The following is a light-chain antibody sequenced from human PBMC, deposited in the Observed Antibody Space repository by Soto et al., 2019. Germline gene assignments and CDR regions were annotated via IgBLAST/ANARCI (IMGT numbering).Light chain of an antibody. CDR2: WAS. Sequence: DIVMTQSPDSLAVSLGERATINCKSSQSVLYSSNNKNYLAWYQQKPGQPPKLLIYWASTRESGVPDRFSGSGSGTDFPLTISSLQAEDVAVYYCQQYYSTPRPFGPGTKVDIK. J-gene: IGKJ3*01. CDR1: QSVLYSSNNKNY. V-gene: IGKV4-1*01. CDR3: QQYYSTPRP.